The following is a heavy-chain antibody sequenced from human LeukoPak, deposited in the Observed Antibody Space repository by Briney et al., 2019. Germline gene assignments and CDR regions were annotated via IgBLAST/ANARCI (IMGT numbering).Heavy chain of an antibody. D-gene: IGHD3-16*02. CDR3: ARGDFSSYYDYVWGSYRDYNWFDP. V-gene: IGHV1-18*01. Sequence: ASVKVSCRASGYTFTSYGISWVRQAPGQGLEWMGLISAYNSNTNYAQKLQGRVTMTTDTSTGTAYMELRSLRSDDTAVYYCARGDFSSYYDYVWGSYRDYNWFDPWGQGTLVTVSS. CDR2: ISAYNSNT. CDR1: GYTFTSYG. J-gene: IGHJ5*02.